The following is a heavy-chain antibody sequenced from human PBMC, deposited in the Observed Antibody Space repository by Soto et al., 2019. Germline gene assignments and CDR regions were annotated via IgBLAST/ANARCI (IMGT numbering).Heavy chain of an antibody. Sequence: WSLRLSCTGSVFTFGDYAMSWVRQAPGKGLEWVGFIRSKAYGGTTEYAASVRGRFTISRDDSKSIAYLQMNSLKTEDTAVYYCSRDSSTSYGDYYYGMDVWGQGTTVTV. CDR1: VFTFGDYA. CDR2: IRSKAYGGTT. V-gene: IGHV3-49*04. CDR3: SRDSSTSYGDYYYGMDV. J-gene: IGHJ6*02. D-gene: IGHD4-17*01.